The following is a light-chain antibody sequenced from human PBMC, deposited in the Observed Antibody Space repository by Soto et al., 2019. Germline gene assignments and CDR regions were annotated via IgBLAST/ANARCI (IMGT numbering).Light chain of an antibody. J-gene: IGKJ2*02. CDR2: KAS. Sequence: DIQMTQSPSTLSASVGDRVTITCRASQSVGSWLAWYQQKPGKAPKYLIYKASILESGVPSRFSGSGSGTEFTLTISSLQPDDFATYYCQQYDAYPWTFCQGTKLDFK. CDR1: QSVGSW. CDR3: QQYDAYPWT. V-gene: IGKV1-5*03.